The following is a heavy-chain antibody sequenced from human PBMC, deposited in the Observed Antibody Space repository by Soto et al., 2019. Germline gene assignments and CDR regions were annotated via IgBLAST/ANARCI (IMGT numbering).Heavy chain of an antibody. V-gene: IGHV3-15*01. J-gene: IGHJ4*02. CDR3: TSTLGY. Sequence: VGSLRLSCAASGFTFSDAWMTWVRQAPGKGLEWVGRIKTKTDGGTTDYAAPVKGRFIISRDDSKDTLYLQMNSLKTEDTAVYYCTSTLGYWGQGTLVTVSS. CDR1: GFTFSDAW. CDR2: IKTKTDGGTT.